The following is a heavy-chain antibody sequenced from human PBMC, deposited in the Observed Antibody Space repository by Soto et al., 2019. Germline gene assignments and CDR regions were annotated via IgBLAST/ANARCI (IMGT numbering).Heavy chain of an antibody. CDR1: GGSISGSSYY. V-gene: IGHV4-39*02. CDR3: ERECTVATIGGGMDV. Sequence: QLQLQESGPGLMKPSETLSLTCTVSGGSISGSSYYWGWIRQPPGKGLEWIGSVYYNGNTYYDPSLKSRVTISVDTSRNQFSLKLSSVTAADTAVYYCERECTVATIGGGMDVWGQGTTVTVSS. CDR2: VYYNGNT. J-gene: IGHJ6*02. D-gene: IGHD5-12*01.